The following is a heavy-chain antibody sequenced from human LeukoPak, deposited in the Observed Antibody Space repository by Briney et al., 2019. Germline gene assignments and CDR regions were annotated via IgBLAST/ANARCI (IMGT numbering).Heavy chain of an antibody. CDR1: GFTFSSYG. Sequence: GRSLRLSCAASGFTFSSYGMHWVRQAPGKGLECVAVISYDGSNKYYADSVKGRFTISRDNSKNTLYLQMNSLRAEDTAVYYCAGVVVPAAMTYYGMDVWGQGTTVTVSS. J-gene: IGHJ6*02. D-gene: IGHD2-2*01. CDR2: ISYDGSNK. V-gene: IGHV3-30*03. CDR3: AGVVVPAAMTYYGMDV.